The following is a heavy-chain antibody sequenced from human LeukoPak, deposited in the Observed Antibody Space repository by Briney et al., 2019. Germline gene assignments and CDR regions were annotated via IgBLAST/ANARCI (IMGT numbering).Heavy chain of an antibody. CDR1: GGSISSYH. J-gene: IGHJ5*01. D-gene: IGHD3-10*01. V-gene: IGHV4-4*07. CDR3: ARDRGLDGSDQLDS. Sequence: SETLSLTCTVSGGSISSYHWIWIRQPAGKGLEWIGRINSNGDTVYNPSLKSRATMSLDMTNNQFSLKLSSVTAAVTAVYYCARDRGLDGSDQLDSWGPGTLVTVSS. CDR2: INSNGDT.